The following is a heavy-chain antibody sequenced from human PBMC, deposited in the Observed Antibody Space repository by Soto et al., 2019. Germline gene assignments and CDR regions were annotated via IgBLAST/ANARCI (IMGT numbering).Heavy chain of an antibody. Sequence: SETLSLTCAVYGGSFSGYYWSWIRQPPGKGLEWIGEINHSGSTNYNPSLKSRVTISVDTSKNQFSLKLSSVTAADTAVYYCARACPPIGFGRDYYYYYMDVWGKGTTVTVSS. J-gene: IGHJ6*03. V-gene: IGHV4-34*01. CDR3: ARACPPIGFGRDYYYYYMDV. D-gene: IGHD3-10*01. CDR1: GGSFSGYY. CDR2: INHSGST.